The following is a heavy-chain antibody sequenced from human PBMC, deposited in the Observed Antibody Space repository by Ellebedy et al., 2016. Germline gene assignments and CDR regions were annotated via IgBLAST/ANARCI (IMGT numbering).Heavy chain of an antibody. J-gene: IGHJ5*02. CDR1: GYTFTSYG. CDR2: ITDYNGRTDT. Sequence: ASVKVSXKASGYTFTSYGISWVRQAPGQGLEWMGWITDYNGRTDTKYALNLQGRVTMTTDTLTSTAYMELRSLRPEDTAIYHCAKAPYTSIFMSGGWFDPWGQGTLVIVSS. CDR3: AKAPYTSIFMSGGWFDP. D-gene: IGHD1-26*01. V-gene: IGHV1-18*01.